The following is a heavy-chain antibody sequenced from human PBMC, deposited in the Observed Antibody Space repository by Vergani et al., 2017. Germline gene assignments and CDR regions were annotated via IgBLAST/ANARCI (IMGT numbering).Heavy chain of an antibody. CDR3: ARVGTSSNRDYFDY. J-gene: IGHJ4*02. CDR2: INPNSGGT. V-gene: IGHV1-2*01. D-gene: IGHD2-2*01. CDR1: GYTFTDYF. Sequence: QVQLVQSGAEVKKPGASVKVFCKASGYTFTDYFMHWVRQAPGQGLEWIGWINPNSGGTNYAQKFQGRVTSTREPSISTAYMELSNLISDDTAVYYCARVGTSSNRDYFDYWGQGTLVTVSS.